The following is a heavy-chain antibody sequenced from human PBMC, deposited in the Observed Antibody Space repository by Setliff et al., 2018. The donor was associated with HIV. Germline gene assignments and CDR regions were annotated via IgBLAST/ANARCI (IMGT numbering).Heavy chain of an antibody. CDR2: INPNSGGT. Sequence: ASVKVSCKASGYTFTGYYMHWVRQAPGQGPEWMGRINPNSGGTNYAQKFQGRVTMTRDTSISTAYMELSRLRSDDTVVYYCARGGAGYYYYGMDVWGQGTTVTVSS. D-gene: IGHD6-19*01. V-gene: IGHV1-2*05. CDR3: ARGGAGYYYYGMDV. J-gene: IGHJ6*02. CDR1: GYTFTGYY.